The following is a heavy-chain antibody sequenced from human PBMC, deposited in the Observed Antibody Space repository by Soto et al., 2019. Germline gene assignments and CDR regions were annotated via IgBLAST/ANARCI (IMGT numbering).Heavy chain of an antibody. CDR2: ISYDGSNK. J-gene: IGHJ4*02. CDR1: GFTFSSYG. V-gene: IGHV3-30*03. D-gene: IGHD6-19*01. Sequence: GGSLRLSCAASGFTFSSYGMHWVRQAPGKGLEWVAVISYDGSNKYYADSVKGRFTISGDNAKNTLYLQMSSLRAEDTAVFYCARDPPYRSGWGQGTLVTVSS. CDR3: ARDPPYRSG.